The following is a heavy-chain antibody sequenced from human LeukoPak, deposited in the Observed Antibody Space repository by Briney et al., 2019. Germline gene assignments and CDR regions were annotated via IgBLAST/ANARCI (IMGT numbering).Heavy chain of an antibody. V-gene: IGHV3-11*01. CDR1: GFTFSSYD. D-gene: IGHD5-12*01. CDR2: ISSSGSTI. CDR3: ARGYSGYDWDY. J-gene: IGHJ4*02. Sequence: GGSLRLSCAASGFTFSSYDMSWVRQAPGKGLEWVSYISSSGSTIYYADSVKGRFTISRDNAKNSLYLQMNSLRAEDTAVYYCARGYSGYDWDYWGQGTLVTVSS.